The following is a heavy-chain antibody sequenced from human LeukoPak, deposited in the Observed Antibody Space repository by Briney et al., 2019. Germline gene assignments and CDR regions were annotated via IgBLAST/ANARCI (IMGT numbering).Heavy chain of an antibody. CDR2: IDPSDSYT. CDR1: GYSFTSYW. J-gene: IGHJ5*02. V-gene: IGHV5-10-1*04. CDR3: ARHGTGRRNWFDP. Sequence: GESLKISCKGSGYSFTSYWISWVRQMPGKGLEWMGTIDPSDSYTNYRPSFQGQITISADKSISTAYLQWSSLEASDTAMYYCARHGTGRRNWFDPWGRGTLVTVSS. D-gene: IGHD1-26*01.